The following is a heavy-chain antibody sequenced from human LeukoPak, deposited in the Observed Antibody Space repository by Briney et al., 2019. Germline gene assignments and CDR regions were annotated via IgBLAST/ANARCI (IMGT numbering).Heavy chain of an antibody. CDR2: ISYDGSNK. CDR1: GFTFSSYG. J-gene: IGHJ4*02. V-gene: IGHV3-30*18. Sequence: GGSLRLSCAASGFTFSSYGMHWVRQAPGKGLEWVAVISYDGSNKYYADSVKGRFTISRDNAKNSLYLQMNSLRAEDTALYYCAKDPFYGSGSYYPYYFDYWGQGTLVTVSS. CDR3: AKDPFYGSGSYYPYYFDY. D-gene: IGHD3-10*01.